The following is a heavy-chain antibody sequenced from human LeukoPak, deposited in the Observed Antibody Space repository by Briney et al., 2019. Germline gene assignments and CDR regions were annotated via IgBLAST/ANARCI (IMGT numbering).Heavy chain of an antibody. J-gene: IGHJ6*03. CDR3: ARERPPIAAAGTIYMDV. D-gene: IGHD6-13*01. CDR2: IYTSGST. V-gene: IGHV4-61*02. CDR1: GGSISSGSYY. Sequence: PSETLSLTFTVHGGSISSGSYYWGWIRQPAGKGLDWIVRIYTSGSTNYKRSLNSRDTMSVDTSKSQFSLKLSSVTAADTAVYYCARERPPIAAAGTIYMDVWGKGTTVTICS.